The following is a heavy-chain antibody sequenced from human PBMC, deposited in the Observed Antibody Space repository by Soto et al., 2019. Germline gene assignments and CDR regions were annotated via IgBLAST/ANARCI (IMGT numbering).Heavy chain of an antibody. CDR3: AHRRTRLAALGY. V-gene: IGHV2-5*02. D-gene: IGHD6-19*01. CDR2: IYWDDEK. Sequence: QITLKESGPTLVKPTQTLTLTCAFSGFSLNLSGVVVGWIRQPPGKALEWLALIYWDDEKRYSPSLKSRLTITKDTSKNQVVLTMTNMDPVDTATYYCAHRRTRLAALGYWGQGTLVTVSS. CDR1: GFSLNLSGVV. J-gene: IGHJ4*02.